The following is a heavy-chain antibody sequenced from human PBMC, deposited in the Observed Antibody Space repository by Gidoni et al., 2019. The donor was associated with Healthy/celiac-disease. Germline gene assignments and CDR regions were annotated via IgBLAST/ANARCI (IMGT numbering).Heavy chain of an antibody. CDR3: ALRSGSHLRRRAFDI. CDR2: IYYSGRT. CDR1: GGSISSYY. Sequence: QVQLQESGPGLVKPSETLSLTCTVSGGSISSYYWSWIRQPPGKGLEWIGYIYYSGRTNYNPSLKSRVTISVDTSKNQFSLKLSSVTAADTAVYYCALRSGSHLRRRAFDIWGQGTMVTVSS. D-gene: IGHD3-10*01. J-gene: IGHJ3*02. V-gene: IGHV4-59*08.